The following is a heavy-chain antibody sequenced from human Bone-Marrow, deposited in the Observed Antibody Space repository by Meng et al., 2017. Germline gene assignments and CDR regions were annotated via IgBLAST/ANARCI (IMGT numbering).Heavy chain of an antibody. Sequence: GGSLRLSCAASGFTVSSNYMSWVRQAPGKGLERVSVIYSGGSTYYADSVKGRFTISRHNSKNTLYLQMNSLRAEDTAVYYCARASSDYYDSSGTFDYWGQGTLVTVSS. V-gene: IGHV3-53*04. CDR3: ARASSDYYDSSGTFDY. CDR1: GFTVSSNY. J-gene: IGHJ4*02. CDR2: IYSGGST. D-gene: IGHD3-22*01.